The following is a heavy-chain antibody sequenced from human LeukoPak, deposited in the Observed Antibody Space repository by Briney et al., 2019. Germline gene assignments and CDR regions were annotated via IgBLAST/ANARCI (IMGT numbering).Heavy chain of an antibody. CDR3: ARVPSGSYREDYFDY. CDR2: INPSGGST. Sequence: ASVKVSCKASGYTFTSYYIHWVRQAPGQGLEWMGIINPSGGSTSYAQKFQGRVTMTRDTSTSTVYMELSSLRSEDTAVYYCARVPSGSYREDYFDYWGQGTLVTVSS. J-gene: IGHJ4*02. V-gene: IGHV1-46*01. CDR1: GYTFTSYY. D-gene: IGHD1-26*01.